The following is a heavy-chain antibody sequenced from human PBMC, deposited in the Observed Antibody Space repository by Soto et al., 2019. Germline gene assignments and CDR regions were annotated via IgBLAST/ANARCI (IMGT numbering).Heavy chain of an antibody. CDR2: INPNSGGT. CDR1: GYTFTGYY. D-gene: IGHD6-13*01. Sequence: QVQLVQSGAEVKKPGASVKVSCKASGYTFTGYYMHWVRQAPGQGLEWMGWINPNSGGTNYAQKFQGRVTMTRDTSISTAYMELSRLRSDDTAVYYCARAPGSSSWSLYAFDLWGQGTMVTVSS. V-gene: IGHV1-2*02. CDR3: ARAPGSSSWSLYAFDL. J-gene: IGHJ3*01.